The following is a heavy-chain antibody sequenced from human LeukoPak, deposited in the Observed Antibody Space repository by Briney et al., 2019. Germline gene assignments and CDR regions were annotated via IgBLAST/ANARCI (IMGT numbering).Heavy chain of an antibody. J-gene: IGHJ5*02. CDR3: ARDRTYYDFWNGYRPNWFDP. D-gene: IGHD3-3*01. CDR2: INPNSGGT. Sequence: ASVKVSCKASGYTFTGYYMHWVRQAPGQGLEWMGWINPNSGGTNYAQKFQGRVTMTRDMSISTAYMELSRLRSDDTAVYYCARDRTYYDFWNGYRPNWFDPWGQGTLVTVSS. CDR1: GYTFTGYY. V-gene: IGHV1-2*02.